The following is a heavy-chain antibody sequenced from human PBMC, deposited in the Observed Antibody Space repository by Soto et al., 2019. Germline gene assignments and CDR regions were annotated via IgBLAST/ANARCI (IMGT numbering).Heavy chain of an antibody. J-gene: IGHJ4*02. CDR3: ARGGGEYDY. CDR2: IYYTGST. Sequence: SETLSLTCTVSGDSISRGDHYWSWIRQPPGKGLEWIGYIYYTGSTYYNPSLKSRLSISVDTSKNQFSLNLTSVSVADTAVYYCARGGGEYDYWGQGTLVTVSS. CDR1: GDSISRGDHY. D-gene: IGHD2-21*01. V-gene: IGHV4-30-4*08.